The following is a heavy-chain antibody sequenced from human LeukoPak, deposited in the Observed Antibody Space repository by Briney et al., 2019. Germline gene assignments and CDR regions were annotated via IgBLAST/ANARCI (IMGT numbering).Heavy chain of an antibody. J-gene: IGHJ5*01. Sequence: TSQTLSLTCTVSGGSISNYYWSWIRRPAGERREWLGRIHSSGSTNYTPSLKSRVTISVDKSKNQFSLRLSSVIAADTAVYFCARDRCEGYCTSFDSWGQGTLVTVSS. CDR2: IHSSGST. D-gene: IGHD2-8*01. V-gene: IGHV4-4*07. CDR3: ARDRCEGYCTSFDS. CDR1: GGSISNYY.